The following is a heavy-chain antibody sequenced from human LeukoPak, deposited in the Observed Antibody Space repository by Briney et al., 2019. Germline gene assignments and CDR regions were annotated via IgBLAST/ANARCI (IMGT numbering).Heavy chain of an antibody. D-gene: IGHD3-22*01. CDR2: IYSDGSIK. J-gene: IGHJ5*02. Sequence: PGTSLRLSCAASGFTFSTSGIHWIRQAPGKGLEWVAVIYSDGSIKYYANSVKGRFTISRDNSKNTVYLQMNSLGVEDTAVYYCARGATHFDSSGYFDNWGQGTPVSVPS. CDR1: GFTFSTSG. V-gene: IGHV3-33*01. CDR3: ARGATHFDSSGYFDN.